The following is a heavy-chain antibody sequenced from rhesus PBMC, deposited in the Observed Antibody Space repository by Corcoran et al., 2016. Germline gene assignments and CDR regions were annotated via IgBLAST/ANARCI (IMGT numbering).Heavy chain of an antibody. CDR3: ARKGWGGPFDY. J-gene: IGHJ4*01. D-gene: IGHD3-34*01. Sequence: QVQLQESGPGLVTPLETLSLTCAVSGGSISGYYWHWIRHPPGKGLEWIGYIGGSSGSTYYNPSLKSRVTISTDTSKNQFSRKRSSVTAADTAVYYCARKGWGGPFDYWGQGVLVTVSS. V-gene: IGHV4-165*02. CDR1: GGSISGYY. CDR2: IGGSSGST.